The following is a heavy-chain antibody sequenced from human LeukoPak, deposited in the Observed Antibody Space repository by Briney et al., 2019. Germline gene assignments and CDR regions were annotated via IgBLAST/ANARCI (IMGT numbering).Heavy chain of an antibody. CDR1: GYTFASYD. V-gene: IGHV1-8*01. CDR3: ARGAYYYDSSGYSLIDY. Sequence: ASVKVSCKASGYTFASYDINWVRQATGQGLEWMGWMNPNSGNTGYAQKFQGRVTMTRNTSISTAYMELSSLRSEDTAVYYCARGAYYYDSSGYSLIDYWGQGTLVTVSS. D-gene: IGHD3-22*01. J-gene: IGHJ4*02. CDR2: MNPNSGNT.